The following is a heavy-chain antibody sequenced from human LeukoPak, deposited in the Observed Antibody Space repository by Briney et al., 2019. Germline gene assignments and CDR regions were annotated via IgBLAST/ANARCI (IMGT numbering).Heavy chain of an antibody. J-gene: IGHJ1*01. CDR3: ATSPWRDNYDVLTGYYIRELYFQH. V-gene: IGHV1-69*04. CDR2: IIPILGIA. CDR1: GGTFSSYA. D-gene: IGHD3-9*01. Sequence: ASVKVSCKSSGGTFSSYAISWVRQAPGQGLEWMGRIIPILGIANYAQKFQGRVTITADKSTSTAYMELSSLRSEDTAVYYCATSPWRDNYDVLTGYYIRELYFQHWGQGTLVTVSS.